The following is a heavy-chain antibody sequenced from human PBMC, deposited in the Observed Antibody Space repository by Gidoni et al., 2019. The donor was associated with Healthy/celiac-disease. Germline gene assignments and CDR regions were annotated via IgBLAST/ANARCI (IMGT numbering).Heavy chain of an antibody. D-gene: IGHD1-26*01. V-gene: IGHV1-3*01. J-gene: IGHJ4*02. Sequence: QVQLVQSRAEGKKPGASVTVACKACGYTFTSNAIHWVRGAPGQGPEWMGWINGGNGNTEYSQKFQGRVTITRDTSASTVYMEMSRLRSEDTAVYYCASGGRHLLLHPHDYWGQGTLVTVSS. CDR3: ASGGRHLLLHPHDY. CDR2: INGGNGNT. CDR1: GYTFTSNA.